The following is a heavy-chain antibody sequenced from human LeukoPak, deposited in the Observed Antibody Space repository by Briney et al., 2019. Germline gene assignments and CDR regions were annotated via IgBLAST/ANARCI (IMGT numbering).Heavy chain of an antibody. CDR3: ARVSLGYCSGGTCYFQDH. CDR1: GYTFTGYY. CDR2: INPNSGGT. V-gene: IGHV1-2*02. D-gene: IGHD2-15*01. J-gene: IGHJ4*02. Sequence: GASVKVSCKASGYTFTGYYMHWVRQAPGQGLEWMGWINPNSGGTNYAQKFQGRVTMTRSTSISTAYMELSSLTSEDTAVYYCARVSLGYCSGGTCYFQDHWGQGTLVTVSS.